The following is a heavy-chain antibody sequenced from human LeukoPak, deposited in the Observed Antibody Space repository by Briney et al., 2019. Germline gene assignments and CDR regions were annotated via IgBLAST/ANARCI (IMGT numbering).Heavy chain of an antibody. CDR2: MNPKSGAS. Sequence: ASVKVSCKASGYTFTDYVIHWVRQAPGQGLECMGWMNPKSGASENTEKFQGRFTMTRDTSISTAYMELSRLTYDDTATYYCARDVIMGGSQGWFDPWGQGTLVTVSS. D-gene: IGHD2-8*01. V-gene: IGHV1-2*02. CDR1: GYTFTDYV. CDR3: ARDVIMGGSQGWFDP. J-gene: IGHJ5*02.